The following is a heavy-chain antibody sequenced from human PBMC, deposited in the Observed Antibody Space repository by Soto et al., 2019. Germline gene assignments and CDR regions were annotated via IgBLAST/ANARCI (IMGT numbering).Heavy chain of an antibody. V-gene: IGHV4-59*01. Sequence: SETLSLTCTVSGASISSYYWSWIRQPPGKGLEWIGYIYYIGTTKYNPSLKSRVTISVDTSKNQFSLKLSSVTAADTAVYYCARDLASADVPARFAPWGQGALVTVSS. CDR1: GASISSYY. CDR3: ARDLASADVPARFAP. CDR2: IYYIGTT. J-gene: IGHJ5*02.